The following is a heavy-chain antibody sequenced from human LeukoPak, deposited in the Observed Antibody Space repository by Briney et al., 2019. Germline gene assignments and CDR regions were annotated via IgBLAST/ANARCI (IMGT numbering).Heavy chain of an antibody. Sequence: GGSLRLSCVASGYTFSDYGMHWVRQAPGKGLDWVAVISYDGGNKHFAGSVKGRFTISRDNSRNTLYLEMNSLRAEDTAVYYCAKERRSSSWYFDYWGQGTLVTVSS. CDR1: GYTFSDYG. J-gene: IGHJ4*02. V-gene: IGHV3-30*18. CDR3: AKERRSSSWYFDY. D-gene: IGHD6-13*01. CDR2: ISYDGGNK.